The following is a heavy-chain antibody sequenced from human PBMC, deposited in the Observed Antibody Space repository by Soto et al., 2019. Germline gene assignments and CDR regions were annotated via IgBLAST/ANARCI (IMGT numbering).Heavy chain of an antibody. D-gene: IGHD3-10*01. J-gene: IGHJ6*02. CDR3: ARGAGFGSLDYYYYGMDV. CDR2: ISYDGSNK. CDR1: GFTFSSYA. Sequence: GGSLRLSCAASGFTFSSYAMHWVRQAPGKGLEWVAVISYDGSNKYYADSVKGRFTISRDNSKNTLYLQMNSLRAEDTAVYYCARGAGFGSLDYYYYGMDVWGQGTTVTVSS. V-gene: IGHV3-30-3*01.